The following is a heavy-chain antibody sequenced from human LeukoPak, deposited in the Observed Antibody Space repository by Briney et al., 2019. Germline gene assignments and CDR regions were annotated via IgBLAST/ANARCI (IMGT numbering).Heavy chain of an antibody. Sequence: GESLKISCTGSGYTFITYWIGWVRQMPGKGLEWMGIIYPGDSDTRYSPSFRGQVTISADKSINTAYLQWSSLKASDTAMYYCARPDDYGGKPAAFDIWGQGTMVTVSS. CDR2: IYPGDSDT. V-gene: IGHV5-51*01. CDR1: GYTFITYW. CDR3: ARPDDYGGKPAAFDI. J-gene: IGHJ3*02. D-gene: IGHD4-23*01.